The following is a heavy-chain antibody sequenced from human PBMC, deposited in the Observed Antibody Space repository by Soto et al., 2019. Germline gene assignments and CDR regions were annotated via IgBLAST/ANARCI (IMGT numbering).Heavy chain of an antibody. CDR3: ARRERAAGTDWWFDP. Sequence: SETLSLTCTVSGGSISSADYYWSWIRQPPGKGLEWIGYFHSSGATYKDPSLKSRVTISVDTSKNQFSLKLSSVTAADTAVYYCARRERAAGTDWWFDPWGQGTLVTVSS. CDR2: FHSSGAT. J-gene: IGHJ5*02. D-gene: IGHD6-13*01. V-gene: IGHV4-30-4*01. CDR1: GGSISSADYY.